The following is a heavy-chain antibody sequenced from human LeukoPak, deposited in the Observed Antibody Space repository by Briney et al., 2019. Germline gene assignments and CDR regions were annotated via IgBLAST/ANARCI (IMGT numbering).Heavy chain of an antibody. D-gene: IGHD3-10*01. V-gene: IGHV4-34*01. J-gene: IGHJ5*02. Sequence: SETLSLTCAVYGGSFGGYYWSWIRQPPGKGLEWIGEINHSGSTNYNPSLKSRVTISVDTSKNQFSLKLSSVTAADTAVYYCARLVSVIRGVSGWFDPWGQGTLVTVSA. CDR3: ARLVSVIRGVSGWFDP. CDR2: INHSGST. CDR1: GGSFGGYY.